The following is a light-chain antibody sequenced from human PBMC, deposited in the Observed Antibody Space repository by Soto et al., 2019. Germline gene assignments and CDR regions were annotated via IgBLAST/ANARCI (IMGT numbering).Light chain of an antibody. J-gene: IGKJ4*01. CDR2: VTS. V-gene: IGKV3-15*01. CDR3: QQYNKWPLT. CDR1: QSVSSN. Sequence: EIVMTQSPATLSVSPGERATLSCRASQSVSSNLAWYQQKPGQAPRLLIYVTSTRATGIPARFSGSGSGTDFTLTISTLQSEDFAVYYCQQYNKWPLTFGGGTKVDIK.